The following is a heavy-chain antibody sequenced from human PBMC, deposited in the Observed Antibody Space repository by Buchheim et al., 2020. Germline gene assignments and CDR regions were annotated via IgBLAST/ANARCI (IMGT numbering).Heavy chain of an antibody. CDR3: ARDSMVQLWPVGSGWFDP. CDR1: GFTFSSYS. D-gene: IGHD5-18*01. V-gene: IGHV3-21*01. Sequence: EVQLVESGGGLVKPGGSLRLSCAASGFTFSSYSMNWVRQAPGKGLEWVSSISSSSSYIYYADSVKGRFTISRDNAKNSLYLQMNSLRAEDTAVYYCARDSMVQLWPVGSGWFDPWGQGTL. CDR2: ISSSSSYI. J-gene: IGHJ5*02.